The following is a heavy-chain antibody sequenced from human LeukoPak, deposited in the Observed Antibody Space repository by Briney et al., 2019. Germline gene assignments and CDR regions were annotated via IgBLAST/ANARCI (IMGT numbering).Heavy chain of an antibody. J-gene: IGHJ4*02. CDR2: IYHRGNT. V-gene: IGHV4-38-2*01. Sequence: SDTLSLTCAVSGYSISSGYYWTWIRQPPGKGLEWIGNIYHRGNTYYNPSLKSRVTISVDTPKNQFSLKLTSVTAADTAVYYCARRDCSSTTCYAGSYYFDYWGQGTLVTVSS. D-gene: IGHD2-2*01. CDR1: GYSISSGYY. CDR3: ARRDCSSTTCYAGSYYFDY.